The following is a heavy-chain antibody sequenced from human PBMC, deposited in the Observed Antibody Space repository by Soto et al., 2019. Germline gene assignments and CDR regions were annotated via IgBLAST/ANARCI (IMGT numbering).Heavy chain of an antibody. CDR3: ARDLTIVPATHPRLENYGMDV. D-gene: IGHD2-2*01. Sequence: QVQLVQSAGEVKKPGASVKVYCKASGYSFTSYGISWVRRAPGQGLEWMGWISPYNGHTQFVQRFQGRVTMTTDTSTKTAYMELRNLRSDDTAYYYCARDLTIVPATHPRLENYGMDVWGQGTTVIVSS. CDR2: ISPYNGHT. J-gene: IGHJ6*02. CDR1: GYSFTSYG. V-gene: IGHV1-18*01.